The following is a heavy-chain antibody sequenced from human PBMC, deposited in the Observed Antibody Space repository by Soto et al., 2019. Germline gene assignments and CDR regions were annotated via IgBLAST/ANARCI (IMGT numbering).Heavy chain of an antibody. D-gene: IGHD6-19*01. CDR3: ARRSSGWYFDY. V-gene: IGHV3-23*01. Sequence: EVQLLESGGGLVQPGGSLRLSCAASGFTFSSYAMNWVRQAPGKGLEWVSVISGSGGSTYYADSVKGRFTISRDNSKNTLYLQMNSLRAEDTAVYYCARRSSGWYFDYWRQETLVTVSS. J-gene: IGHJ4*02. CDR1: GFTFSSYA. CDR2: ISGSGGST.